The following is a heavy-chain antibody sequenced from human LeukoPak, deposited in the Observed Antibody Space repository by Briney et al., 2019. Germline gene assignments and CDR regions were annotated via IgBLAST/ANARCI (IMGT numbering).Heavy chain of an antibody. J-gene: IGHJ4*02. V-gene: IGHV1-46*01. CDR3: ARALYDILTGSPMGY. Sequence: ASVKVSCKASGGTFSSYAISWVRQAPGQGLEWMGIINPSGGSTSYAQKFQGRVTMTRDTSTSTVYMELSSLRSEDTAVYYCARALYDILTGSPMGYWGQGTLVTVSS. CDR2: INPSGGST. D-gene: IGHD3-9*01. CDR1: GGTFSSYA.